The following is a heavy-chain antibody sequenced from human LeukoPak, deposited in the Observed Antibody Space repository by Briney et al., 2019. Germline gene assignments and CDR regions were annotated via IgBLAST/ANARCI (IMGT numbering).Heavy chain of an antibody. CDR1: GFTFSNYW. CDR2: IKQDGSEK. Sequence: SGGSLRLSCEASGFTFSNYWLTWVRQAPGQGLEWVANIKQDGSEKHYVDSVKGRFTISRDNAKNSLYLQMNSLRAEDTAVYYCARDRQIAYWGQGTLVTVSS. V-gene: IGHV3-7*01. J-gene: IGHJ4*02. CDR3: ARDRQIAY.